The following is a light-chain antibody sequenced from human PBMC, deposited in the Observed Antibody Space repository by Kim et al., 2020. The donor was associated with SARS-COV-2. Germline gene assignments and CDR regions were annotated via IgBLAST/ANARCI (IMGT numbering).Light chain of an antibody. CDR3: QSYDSSNRV. J-gene: IGLJ3*02. V-gene: IGLV6-57*03. Sequence: GKTLAVDYPRSGGSIASNSGQWNHQRPGRAPPPVICDDNQRPSGVPDRFACSIDSASNSASLTISGLNTEDEADYYGQSYDSSNRVFGGGTQLTVL. CDR1: GGSIASNS. CDR2: DDN.